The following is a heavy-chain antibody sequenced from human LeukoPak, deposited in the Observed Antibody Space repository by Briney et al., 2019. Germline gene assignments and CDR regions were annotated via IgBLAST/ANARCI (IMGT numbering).Heavy chain of an antibody. Sequence: ASVTVSCKASGYTFTSYGITWVRQAPGQGLEWMGWISAYNGNTNYAQKLQGRVTMTTDTSTSTAYMDLRSLRSDDTAVYYCARERSGWFFSNWGQGTLVTVSS. D-gene: IGHD6-19*01. CDR1: GYTFTSYG. V-gene: IGHV1-18*01. CDR3: ARERSGWFFSN. CDR2: ISAYNGNT. J-gene: IGHJ4*02.